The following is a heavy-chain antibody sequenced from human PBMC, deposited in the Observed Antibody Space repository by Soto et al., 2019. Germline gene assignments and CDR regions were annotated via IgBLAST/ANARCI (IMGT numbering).Heavy chain of an antibody. D-gene: IGHD1-20*01. J-gene: IGHJ6*02. CDR3: VRDSKVSYYYYGMDV. V-gene: IGHV4-31*03. CDR2: IYYSGST. Sequence: QVQLQESGPGLVKPSQTLSVTCTVSGGSISSGGYYWSWILQHPRKSLEWIGYIYYSGSTYYNPSVKSRVTIALQPSKNQFSLKLSSVTAADTAVYYCVRDSKVSYYYYGMDVWGQGTTVTVSS. CDR1: GGSISSGGYY.